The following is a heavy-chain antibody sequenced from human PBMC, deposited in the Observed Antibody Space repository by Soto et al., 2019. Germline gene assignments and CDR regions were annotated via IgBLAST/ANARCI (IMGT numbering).Heavy chain of an antibody. CDR2: IKEDGTEK. V-gene: IGHV3-7*03. CDR1: GFSFSTYW. Sequence: PGGSLRLSCAASGFSFSTYWMNWVRQAPGKGLEWVANIKEDGTEKNYVGSVKGRFAISRDNAKKSMYLQMNSLRADDTALYYCARGRVDYVWGSYRDASHPLDPWGQGTLVTVSS. J-gene: IGHJ5*02. D-gene: IGHD3-16*02. CDR3: ARGRVDYVWGSYRDASHPLDP.